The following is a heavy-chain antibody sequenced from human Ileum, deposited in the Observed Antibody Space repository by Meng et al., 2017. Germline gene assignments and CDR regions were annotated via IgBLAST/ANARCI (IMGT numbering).Heavy chain of an antibody. CDR1: GFTFRDHY. D-gene: IGHD7-27*01. CDR3: GRGHWGLDY. J-gene: IGHJ4*02. Sequence: QGLLGGSGGGLVKPGGYLRLSCAAPGFTFRDHYMTWIRQVPGKGLEWVAYIDKSDSDRQYADSVKGRFTISRDNAKNSLQLQMDSLKAEDTAVYYCGRGHWGLDYLGQGALVTVSS. CDR2: IDKSDSDR. V-gene: IGHV3-11*01.